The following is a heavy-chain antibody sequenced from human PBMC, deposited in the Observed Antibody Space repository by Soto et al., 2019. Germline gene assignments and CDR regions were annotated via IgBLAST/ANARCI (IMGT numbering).Heavy chain of an antibody. CDR3: AKERASREPFDY. J-gene: IGHJ4*02. CDR2: ISGSGGNT. Sequence: GGSLRLSCAASGFTFSSYGMGWVRQAPGKGLEWVSAISGSGGNTYYADSVKGRFTISRDNSKNTLYLQMNSLRAEDTAVYYCAKERASREPFDYWGQGTLVTVSS. V-gene: IGHV3-23*01. D-gene: IGHD1-26*01. CDR1: GFTFSSYG.